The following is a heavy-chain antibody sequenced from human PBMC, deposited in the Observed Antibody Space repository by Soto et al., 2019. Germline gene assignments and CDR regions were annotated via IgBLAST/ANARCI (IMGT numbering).Heavy chain of an antibody. D-gene: IGHD5-18*01. CDR3: ARGPWIQLWPYLNAFDI. Sequence: GESLKISCKGSGYSFTSYWIGWVRQMPGKGLEWMGIIYPGDSDTRYSPSFQGQVTISADKSISTAYLQWSSLKASDTAMYYCARGPWIQLWPYLNAFDIWGQGTMVTVSS. J-gene: IGHJ3*02. CDR1: GYSFTSYW. V-gene: IGHV5-51*01. CDR2: IYPGDSDT.